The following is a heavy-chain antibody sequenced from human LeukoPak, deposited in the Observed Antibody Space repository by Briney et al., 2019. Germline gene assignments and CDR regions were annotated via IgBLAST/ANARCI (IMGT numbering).Heavy chain of an antibody. Sequence: PSETLSLTCAVSGGSISSSNWWSWVRQPPGKGLEWIGEIYHSGSTNYNPSLKSRVTISVDKSKNQFSLKLSSVTAADTAVYYCAREPRWYPRAFDIWGQGTMVTVSS. CDR3: AREPRWYPRAFDI. V-gene: IGHV4-4*02. CDR2: IYHSGST. CDR1: GGSISSSNW. D-gene: IGHD4-23*01. J-gene: IGHJ3*02.